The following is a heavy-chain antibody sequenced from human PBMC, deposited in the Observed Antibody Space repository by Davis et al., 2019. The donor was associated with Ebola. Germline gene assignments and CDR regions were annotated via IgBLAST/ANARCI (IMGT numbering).Heavy chain of an antibody. CDR3: ARDDLTGLLDS. Sequence: SETLSLTCTVSGGSITYGDYAWSWIRQPPGKGLEWIGYIHHSGGTYYNPSLKSRLTISVDTSQNQFSLRLTSVTAADAAVYYCARDDLTGLLDSWGQGTRVIVSS. CDR1: GGSITYGDYA. V-gene: IGHV4-30-4*08. J-gene: IGHJ4*02. CDR2: IHHSGGT. D-gene: IGHD2-8*02.